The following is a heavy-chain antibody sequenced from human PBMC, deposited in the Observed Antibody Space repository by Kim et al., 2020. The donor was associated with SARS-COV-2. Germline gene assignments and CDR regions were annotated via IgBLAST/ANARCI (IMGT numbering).Heavy chain of an antibody. CDR1: GGSISSYY. CDR3: ARVNRGYSGYAIDY. CDR2: IYYSEST. J-gene: IGHJ4*02. Sequence: SETLSLTCTVSGGSISSYYWSWIRQPPGKGLEWIGYIYYSESTNYNPSLKSRVTISVDTSKNQFSLKLSSVTAADTAVYYCARVNRGYSGYAIDYWGQGTLFTVSS. V-gene: IGHV4-59*01. D-gene: IGHD5-12*01.